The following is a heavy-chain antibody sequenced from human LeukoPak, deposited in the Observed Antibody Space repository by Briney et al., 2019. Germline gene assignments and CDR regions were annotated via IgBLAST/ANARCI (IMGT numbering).Heavy chain of an antibody. D-gene: IGHD3-10*01. CDR2: IITGGCVI. V-gene: IGHV3-48*03. Sequence: GGSLRLSCAASGFTFSSYSMIWVRQAPGKGLEWVSYIITGGCVIYYADSVKGRFTVSRDNAKNSLYLQMDSLRAEDTAVYYCARVRGVSLSVWYFDLWGRGTLVTVSS. CDR1: GFTFSSYS. CDR3: ARVRGVSLSVWYFDL. J-gene: IGHJ2*01.